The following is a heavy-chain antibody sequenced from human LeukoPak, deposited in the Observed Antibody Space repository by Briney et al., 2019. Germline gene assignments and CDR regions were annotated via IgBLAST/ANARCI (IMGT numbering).Heavy chain of an antibody. Sequence: GGSLRLSCAASGFXFSSYWMSWVRQAPGKGQEWVANIKQDGSEKYYVDSVKGRFTISRDNAKNSLYLQMNSLRAEDTAVYYCARDYYYESSGSVYWGQGTQVTVSS. J-gene: IGHJ4*02. CDR2: IKQDGSEK. D-gene: IGHD3-22*01. CDR1: GFXFSSYW. CDR3: ARDYYYESSGSVY. V-gene: IGHV3-7*05.